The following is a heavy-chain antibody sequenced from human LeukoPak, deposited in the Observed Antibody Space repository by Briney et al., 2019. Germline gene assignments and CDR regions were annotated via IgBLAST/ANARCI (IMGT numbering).Heavy chain of an antibody. Sequence: GASVKVSCKASGGTLSSYAISWVRQAPGQGLERMGWIIPIFGTANYAQKFQGRVTITADESTSTAYMELSSLRSEDTAVYYCARESPDFKGGSGSYYKSYYYYMDVWGKGTTVTISS. D-gene: IGHD3-10*01. J-gene: IGHJ6*03. CDR3: ARESPDFKGGSGSYYKSYYYYMDV. CDR2: IIPIFGTA. V-gene: IGHV1-69*13. CDR1: GGTLSSYA.